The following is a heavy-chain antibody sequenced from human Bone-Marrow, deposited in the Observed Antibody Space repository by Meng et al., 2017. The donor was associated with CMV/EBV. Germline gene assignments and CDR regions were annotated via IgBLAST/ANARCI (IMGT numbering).Heavy chain of an antibody. CDR1: GFTFSDYY. D-gene: IGHD2-2*01. V-gene: IGHV3-11*04. CDR2: ISSSGSTI. Sequence: GESLKISCAASGFTFSDYYMSWIRQAPGKGLEWVSYISSSGSTIYYADSVKGRFTISRDNAKNSLYLQMNSLRAEDTAVYYCARDIRGYCSSTSCYWFDPWGQGTLVTVSS. CDR3: ARDIRGYCSSTSCYWFDP. J-gene: IGHJ5*02.